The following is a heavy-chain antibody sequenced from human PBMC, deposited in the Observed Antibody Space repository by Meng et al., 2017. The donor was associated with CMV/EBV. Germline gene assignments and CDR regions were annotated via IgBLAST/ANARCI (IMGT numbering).Heavy chain of an antibody. CDR2: IYYSGST. D-gene: IGHD2-2*01. Sequence: SETLSLTCTVSGGSISSGDYYWSWIRQPPGKGLEWIGYIYYSGSTYYNPSLKSRVTISVDTSKNQFSPKLSSVTAADTAVYYCARLRKIVVVPAVPAAFDIWGQGTMVTVSS. CDR3: ARLRKIVVVPAVPAAFDI. J-gene: IGHJ3*02. CDR1: GGSISSGDYY. V-gene: IGHV4-30-4*08.